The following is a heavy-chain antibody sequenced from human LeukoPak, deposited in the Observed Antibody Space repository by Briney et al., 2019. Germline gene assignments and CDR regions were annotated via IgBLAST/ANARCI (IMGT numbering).Heavy chain of an antibody. J-gene: IGHJ6*03. D-gene: IGHD2-15*01. CDR1: GGSISSSSYY. Sequence: SETLSLTCTVSGGSISSSSYYWGWIRQPPGKGLEWIGSIYYSGSTYYNPSLKSRVTISVDTSKNQFSLKLSSVTAADTAVYYCARDRRYCSGGSCYTYYYYYMDVWGKGTTVTISS. V-gene: IGHV4-39*02. CDR2: IYYSGST. CDR3: ARDRRYCSGGSCYTYYYYYMDV.